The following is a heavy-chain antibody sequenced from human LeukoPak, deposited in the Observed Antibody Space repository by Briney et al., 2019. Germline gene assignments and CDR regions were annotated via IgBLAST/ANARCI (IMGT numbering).Heavy chain of an antibody. V-gene: IGHV3-21*01. CDR2: ISSSNSYI. Sequence: GGSLRLSCAASGFTFSSYSMNWVRQAPGKGLEWVSSISSSNSYIYYADSVKGRFTFSRDNSKNTLYLQMNSLRAEDTAVYYCANGEKYYDFWSGYYQGGMFDYWGQGTLVTVSS. J-gene: IGHJ4*02. D-gene: IGHD3-3*01. CDR3: ANGEKYYDFWSGYYQGGMFDY. CDR1: GFTFSSYS.